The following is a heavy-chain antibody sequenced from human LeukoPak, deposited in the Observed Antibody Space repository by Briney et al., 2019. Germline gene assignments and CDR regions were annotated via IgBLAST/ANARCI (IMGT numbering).Heavy chain of an antibody. CDR1: GFTFDEYA. J-gene: IGHJ6*02. Sequence: GGSLRLSCAASGFTFDEYAMHWVRQAPGKGLEWVSGISWNSGSKGYAGSVKGRFTISRDNAKNSLYLQMDSLRPEDTALYFCAKGGRRGLGNPYYYGMDAWGQGTTVTVSS. CDR3: AKGGRRGLGNPYYYGMDA. D-gene: IGHD3-10*01. CDR2: ISWNSGSK. V-gene: IGHV3-9*01.